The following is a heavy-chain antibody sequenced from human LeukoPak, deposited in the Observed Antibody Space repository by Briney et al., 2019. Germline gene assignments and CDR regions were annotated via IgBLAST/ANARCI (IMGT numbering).Heavy chain of an antibody. CDR2: ISGSGGST. J-gene: IGHJ4*02. V-gene: IGHV3-23*01. CDR1: GFTFSSYA. Sequence: GGSLRLSCAASGFTFSSYAMSWVRQAPGKGLEWVSAISGSGGSTYYADSVKGRFTISRDNSKNTLYLQMNSLKTEDTAVYYCTTDLGLWFGELLFASWGQGTLVTVSS. CDR3: TTDLGLWFGELLFAS. D-gene: IGHD3-10*01.